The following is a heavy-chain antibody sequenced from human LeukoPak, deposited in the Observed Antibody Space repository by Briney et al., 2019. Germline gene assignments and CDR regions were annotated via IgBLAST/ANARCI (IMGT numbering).Heavy chain of an antibody. CDR1: GYTFTGYY. D-gene: IGHD3-22*01. Sequence: ASVKVSCKASGYTFTGYYMHWVRQAPGLGLEWMGWINPNSGGTNYAQKFQGWVTMTRDTSISTAYMELSRLRSDDTAVYYCARDWGRNYYDSSGLYYWGQGTLVTVSS. CDR3: ARDWGRNYYDSSGLYY. V-gene: IGHV1-2*04. CDR2: INPNSGGT. J-gene: IGHJ4*02.